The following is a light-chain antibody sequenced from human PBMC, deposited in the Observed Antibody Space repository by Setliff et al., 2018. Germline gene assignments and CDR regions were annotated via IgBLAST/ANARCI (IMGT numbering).Light chain of an antibody. Sequence: QSALSQPRSVSGSPGQSITISCTGSSSDVGAYDYVSWYQHHPGRAPKFMIYDVSKRPSGVSNRFSGSKSGNTASLTISGLQAEDEADYYCSSYTSSSSYVFGSGTKVTVL. CDR1: SSDVGAYDY. J-gene: IGLJ1*01. CDR2: DVS. V-gene: IGLV2-14*03. CDR3: SSYTSSSSYV.